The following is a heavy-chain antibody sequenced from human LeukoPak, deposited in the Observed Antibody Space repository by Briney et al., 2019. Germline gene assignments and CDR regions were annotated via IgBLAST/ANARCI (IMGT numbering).Heavy chain of an antibody. J-gene: IGHJ4*02. Sequence: GGSLRLSCAASGFTFSNYAMSWVRQAPGKGLEWVSAILGSGGSTYYADSVKGRFTVSRDNSKSTLYLQINSLRAEDTALYYCAKWGDYDVLTGYYVPDYWGQGTLVTVSS. CDR3: AKWGDYDVLTGYYVPDY. CDR2: ILGSGGST. CDR1: GFTFSNYA. V-gene: IGHV3-23*01. D-gene: IGHD3-9*01.